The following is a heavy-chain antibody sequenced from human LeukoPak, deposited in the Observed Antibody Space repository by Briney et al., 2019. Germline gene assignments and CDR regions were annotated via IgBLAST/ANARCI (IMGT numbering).Heavy chain of an antibody. J-gene: IGHJ4*02. CDR1: GFTFSSYN. CDR3: ARALGLADY. V-gene: IGHV3-21*01. Sequence: PGGSLRLSCAASGFTFSSYNMAWVRQAPGKGLEWVSSISTSNSYTYYADSVKGRFTISRDNAKNSLYLQMNSLRAEDTAMYYCARALGLADYWGQGTLVTVSS. CDR2: ISTSNSYT.